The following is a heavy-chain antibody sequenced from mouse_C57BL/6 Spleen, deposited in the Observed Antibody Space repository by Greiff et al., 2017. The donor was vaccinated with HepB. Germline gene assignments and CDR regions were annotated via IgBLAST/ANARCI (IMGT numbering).Heavy chain of an antibody. CDR2: ISSGGSYT. CDR1: GFTFSSYG. Sequence: VHVKQSGGDLVKPGGSLKLSCAASGFTFSSYGMSWVRQTPDKRLEWVATISSGGSYTYYPDSVKGRFTISRDNAKNTLYLQMSSLKSEDTAMYYCARDYGYDYYAMDYWGQGTSVTVSS. CDR3: ARDYGYDYYAMDY. V-gene: IGHV5-6*01. D-gene: IGHD2-2*01. J-gene: IGHJ4*01.